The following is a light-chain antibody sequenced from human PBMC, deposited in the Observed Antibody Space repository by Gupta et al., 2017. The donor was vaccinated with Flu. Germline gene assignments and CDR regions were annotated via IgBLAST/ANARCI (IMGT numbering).Light chain of an antibody. V-gene: IGLV1-51*02. Sequence: QPVLTQPPSVSAPPGQTVTISCAGSSSNIGKNYVSWYQHLPGTAPKLLIQENDKRPSGVSDRFSASKSGTSATLGITGLQTGDEAEYYCGTWDTSLGVRVVFGGGTKLTVL. CDR2: END. CDR1: SSNIGKNY. J-gene: IGLJ2*01. CDR3: GTWDTSLGVRVV.